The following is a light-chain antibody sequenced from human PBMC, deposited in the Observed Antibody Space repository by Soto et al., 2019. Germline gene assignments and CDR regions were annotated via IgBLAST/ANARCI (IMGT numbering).Light chain of an antibody. Sequence: EIVMTQSPATLSVSPGERDTLSCRASQSVSSYLAWYQQKPGQAPRLLIYDASNRATGIPARFTGSGSGTDFTLTISRLEPEDFAVYYCQQRNSWPITFGQGTRLEIK. J-gene: IGKJ5*01. V-gene: IGKV3-11*01. CDR2: DAS. CDR3: QQRNSWPIT. CDR1: QSVSSY.